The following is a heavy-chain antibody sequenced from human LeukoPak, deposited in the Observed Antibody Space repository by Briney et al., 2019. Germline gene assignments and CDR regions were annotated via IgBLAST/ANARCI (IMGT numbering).Heavy chain of an antibody. Sequence: GGSLRLSCAASGFNFNNYGMHWVRQAPGKGLEWVAVIWYDGSKKFYADSVKGRFTISRDNSKNTLYLQMNSLRAEDTAVYYCAREGYAYAFTALDIWGQGTVVTVSS. CDR2: IWYDGSKK. V-gene: IGHV3-33*01. D-gene: IGHD3-16*01. CDR1: GFNFNNYG. J-gene: IGHJ3*02. CDR3: AREGYAYAFTALDI.